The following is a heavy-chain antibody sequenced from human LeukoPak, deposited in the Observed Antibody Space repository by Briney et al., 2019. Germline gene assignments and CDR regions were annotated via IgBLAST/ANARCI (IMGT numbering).Heavy chain of an antibody. D-gene: IGHD2-2*01. CDR3: AAQYCSSTSCYWGSYYYMDV. Sequence: SETLSLTCTVSGGSISSYYWSWIRQPPGKGLEWIGYIYHSGSTYYNPSLKSRVTISVDRSKNQFSLKLSSVTAADTAVYYCAAQYCSSTSCYWGSYYYMDVWGKGTTVTVSS. CDR2: IYHSGST. CDR1: GGSISSYY. J-gene: IGHJ6*03. V-gene: IGHV4-59*04.